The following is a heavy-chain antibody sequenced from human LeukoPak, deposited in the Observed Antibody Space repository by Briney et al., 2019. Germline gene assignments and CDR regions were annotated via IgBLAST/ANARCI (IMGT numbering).Heavy chain of an antibody. CDR2: INHSGST. D-gene: IGHD1-26*01. CDR1: GGSFSGYY. Sequence: SETLSLTCAVYGGSFSGYYWSWIRQPPGKGLEWIGEINHSGSTNYNPSLKSRVTIPVDTSKNQFSLKLSSVTAADTAFYYCASQGHHGKIVGTTLSYFYMDVWGKGTTVTASS. V-gene: IGHV4-34*01. CDR3: ASQGHHGKIVGTTLSYFYMDV. J-gene: IGHJ6*03.